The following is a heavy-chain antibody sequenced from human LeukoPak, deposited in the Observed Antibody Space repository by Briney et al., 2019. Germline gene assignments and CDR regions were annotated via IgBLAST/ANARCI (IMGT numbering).Heavy chain of an antibody. CDR2: ISGSGGST. V-gene: IGHV3-23*01. CDR3: AKGAPYDFWSGSDGFDP. CDR1: GFTFSSYA. D-gene: IGHD3-3*01. Sequence: GGSLRLSCAASGFTFSSYAMSWVRQAPGKGLEWVSAISGSGGSTYYADSVKGRFTISRDNSKNTLYLQMNSLRAEDMAVYYCAKGAPYDFWSGSDGFDPWGQGTLVTVSS. J-gene: IGHJ5*02.